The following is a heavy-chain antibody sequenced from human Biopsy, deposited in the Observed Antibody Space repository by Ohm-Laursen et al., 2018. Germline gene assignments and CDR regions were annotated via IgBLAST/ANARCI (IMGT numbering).Heavy chain of an antibody. Sequence: SDTLSLTWAVYGDTFSGYYWSWIRQPPGKGLEWIGEINHSGSTNYNPSLKSRVTVSVDTSKNQFSLRLNSVTAADTAVYYCARTPRDSFWSGSYKRGLWFDPWGQGTLVIVSS. CDR2: INHSGST. CDR3: ARTPRDSFWSGSYKRGLWFDP. CDR1: GDTFSGYY. J-gene: IGHJ5*02. D-gene: IGHD3-3*01. V-gene: IGHV4-34*01.